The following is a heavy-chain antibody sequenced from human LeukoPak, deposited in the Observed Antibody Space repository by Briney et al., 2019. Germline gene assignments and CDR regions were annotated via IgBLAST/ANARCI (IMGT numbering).Heavy chain of an antibody. J-gene: IGHJ4*02. V-gene: IGHV4-39*01. CDR1: GGSISSSSYY. D-gene: IGHD5-12*01. CDR2: IYYSGST. Sequence: SETLSLTCTVSGGSISSSSYYWGWIRQPPGKGLVWIESIYYSGSTYYNPSLKSRLTISVDTSKNQFSLKLSSVTAADTAVYYCARQRATIWIFDYWGQGTLVTVSS. CDR3: ARQRATIWIFDY.